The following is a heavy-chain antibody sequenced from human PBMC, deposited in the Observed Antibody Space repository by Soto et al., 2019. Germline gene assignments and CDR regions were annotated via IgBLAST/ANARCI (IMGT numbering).Heavy chain of an antibody. J-gene: IGHJ4*02. V-gene: IGHV3-23*01. D-gene: IGHD6-19*01. CDR3: AKAGQWLPYYFDY. CDR2: ISGRGGTT. Sequence: EVQLLESGGGLVQPGGSLRLSCAASGFTFSTYAMTWVRQAPGRGLERVSSISGRGGTTYYAASVKGRFTISRDNSKNTLFLKMNSLRADDTAVYYCAKAGQWLPYYFDYWGQGILVTVSS. CDR1: GFTFSTYA.